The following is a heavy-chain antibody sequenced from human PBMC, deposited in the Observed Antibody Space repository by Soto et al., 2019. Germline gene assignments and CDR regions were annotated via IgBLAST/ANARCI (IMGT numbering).Heavy chain of an antibody. CDR2: IWYDGSNK. Sequence: GGSLILSCEASGFTFSSYGMHWVRQAPGKGLEWVAVIWYDGSNKYYADSVKGRFTISRDNSKNTLYLQMNSLRAEDTAVYYCARGSYVGYYYYYMDVWGKGTTVTVSS. J-gene: IGHJ6*03. D-gene: IGHD3-10*02. CDR1: GFTFSSYG. V-gene: IGHV3-33*01. CDR3: ARGSYVGYYYYYMDV.